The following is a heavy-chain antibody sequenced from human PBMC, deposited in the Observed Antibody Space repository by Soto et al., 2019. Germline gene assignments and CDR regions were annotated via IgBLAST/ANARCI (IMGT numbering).Heavy chain of an antibody. CDR2: IYPGDSDT. D-gene: IGHD3-22*01. V-gene: IGHV5-51*01. Sequence: GESLKISCKGSGYSFISYWIGWVRQMPGKGLEWMGIIYPGDSDTRYSPSFQGQVTISADKSISTAYLQWSSLKASDTAMYYCARLWPPMIVGGTGAFDIWGQGTMVTVSS. CDR1: GYSFISYW. J-gene: IGHJ3*02. CDR3: ARLWPPMIVGGTGAFDI.